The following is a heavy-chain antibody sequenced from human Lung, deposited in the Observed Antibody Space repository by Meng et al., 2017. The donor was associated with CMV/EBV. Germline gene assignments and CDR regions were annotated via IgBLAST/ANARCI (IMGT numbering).Heavy chain of an antibody. D-gene: IGHD3-22*01. Sequence: LQESGPGLGKPSQTPYLTCPASRGSISSDDYFWSWFRLPPGKGLEWLGYLSHSRSTSSNPSLQHRRTMIYDTSRNQFSLRLTSVTAADTAIYYCVRGLYYCAGDGYYLDFWGPGTLVTVSS. J-gene: IGHJ4*02. CDR2: LSHSRST. V-gene: IGHV4-30-4*01. CDR3: VRGLYYCAGDGYYLDF. CDR1: RGSISSDDYF.